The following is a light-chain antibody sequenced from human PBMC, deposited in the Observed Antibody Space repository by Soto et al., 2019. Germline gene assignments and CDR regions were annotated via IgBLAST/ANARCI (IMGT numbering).Light chain of an antibody. CDR3: QQYYSTWT. CDR1: QSVLYSSNNKNY. CDR2: WAS. J-gene: IGKJ1*01. V-gene: IGKV4-1*01. Sequence: DIVMTQSPDSLAVSLGERATINCKSSQSVLYSSNNKNYLAWYQQKPGQPPKLLIYWASTRESGVPDRFSGSGSETDFTLTISSLQAEDVAVYYCQQYYSTWTFGQGNKVEIK.